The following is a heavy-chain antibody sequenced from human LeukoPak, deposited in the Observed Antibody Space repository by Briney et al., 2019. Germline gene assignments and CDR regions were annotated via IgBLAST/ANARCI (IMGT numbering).Heavy chain of an antibody. V-gene: IGHV3-30*14. CDR2: ISYDGSNK. J-gene: IGHJ4*02. CDR3: AKGKFGDPLNY. CDR1: GFTFSSYA. D-gene: IGHD3-10*01. Sequence: GGSLRLSCAASGFTFSSYAMHWVRQAPGKGLEWVALISYDGSNKYYADSVKGRFTISKDTSKNTVDLLMNNVRAEDTALYYCAKGKFGDPLNYWGQGTLVTVSS.